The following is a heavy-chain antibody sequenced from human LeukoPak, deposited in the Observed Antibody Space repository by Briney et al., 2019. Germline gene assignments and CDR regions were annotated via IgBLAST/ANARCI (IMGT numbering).Heavy chain of an antibody. Sequence: ASVKVSCKASGYTFTDYEINWVRQASGQGLEWMGWTDPSSRNRAYAPQFEGRVTMTTDTSTSTAYMELRSLTSEDTAVYYCARNPSRSDTYFDLWGQGTLVTVRS. CDR3: ARNPSRSDTYFDL. CDR1: GYTFTDYE. J-gene: IGHJ4*02. D-gene: IGHD5-18*01. CDR2: TDPSSRNR. V-gene: IGHV1-8*01.